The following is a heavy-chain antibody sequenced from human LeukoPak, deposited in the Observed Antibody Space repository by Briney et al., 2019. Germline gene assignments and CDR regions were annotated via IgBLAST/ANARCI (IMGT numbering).Heavy chain of an antibody. D-gene: IGHD1-26*01. J-gene: IGHJ4*02. CDR1: GLTFNTYW. Sequence: GGSLRLSCLASGLTFNTYWMHWVRQAPGKGLEWVSYISSSSSTIYYADSVKGRFTISRDNAKNSLYLQMNSLRAEDTAVYYCLSGRVGASEAFDYWGQGTLVTVSS. CDR3: LSGRVGASEAFDY. CDR2: ISSSSSTI. V-gene: IGHV3-48*01.